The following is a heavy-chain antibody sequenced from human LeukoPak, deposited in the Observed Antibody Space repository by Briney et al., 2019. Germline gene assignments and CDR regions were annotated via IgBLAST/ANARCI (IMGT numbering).Heavy chain of an antibody. CDR1: GGSISSGSYY. J-gene: IGHJ4*02. CDR3: AGGVYGSGSYIPPPDY. V-gene: IGHV4-61*02. CDR2: IYTSGST. D-gene: IGHD3-10*01. Sequence: PSETLSLTCTVSGGSISSGSYYWRWIRQPAGKGLEWIGRIYTSGSTNYNPSLKSRVTISVDTSKNQFSLKLSSVTAADTAVYYCAGGVYGSGSYIPPPDYWGQGTLVTVSS.